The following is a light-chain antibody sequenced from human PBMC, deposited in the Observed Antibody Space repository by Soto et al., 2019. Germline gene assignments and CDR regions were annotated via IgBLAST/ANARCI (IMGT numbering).Light chain of an antibody. CDR1: SSNIGAGHD. Sequence: QSVLTQPPSVSGAPGQRVTISCTGSSSNIGAGHDVHWYHQVPGTAPKLLIFENNNRPSGVPDRFFVSKSGSSATLAITGLQAEDEADYYCQSYDSSLSSPVFGGGTKVTVL. CDR2: ENN. CDR3: QSYDSSLSSPV. V-gene: IGLV1-40*01. J-gene: IGLJ3*02.